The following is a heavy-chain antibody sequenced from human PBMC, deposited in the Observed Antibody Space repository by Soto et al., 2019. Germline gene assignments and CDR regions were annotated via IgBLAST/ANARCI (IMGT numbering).Heavy chain of an antibody. CDR2: ISSSSSYI. CDR3: ARDLSEDYYGSGSPYGGY. Sequence: PGGSLRLSCAASGFTFSSYSMNWVRQAPGKGLEWVSSISSSSSYIYYADSVKGRFTISRDNAKNSLYLQMNSLRAEDTAVYYCARDLSEDYYGSGSPYGGYWGQGTLVTVSS. CDR1: GFTFSSYS. J-gene: IGHJ4*02. V-gene: IGHV3-21*01. D-gene: IGHD3-10*01.